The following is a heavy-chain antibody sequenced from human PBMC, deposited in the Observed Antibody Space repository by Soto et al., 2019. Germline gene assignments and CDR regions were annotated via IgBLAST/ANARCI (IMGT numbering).Heavy chain of an antibody. CDR2: IDPSDSYT. CDR1: GYSFTSYW. Sequence: GEPMNISCKGAGYSFTSYWNSWVRQMPGKGLEWMGRIDPSDSYTNYSPSLQGHVTISADKSISTAYLQWSSLKASDTAMYYCARQRPYDFWSGPHDCWGQGTLVTVSS. CDR3: ARQRPYDFWSGPHDC. V-gene: IGHV5-10-1*01. J-gene: IGHJ4*02. D-gene: IGHD3-3*01.